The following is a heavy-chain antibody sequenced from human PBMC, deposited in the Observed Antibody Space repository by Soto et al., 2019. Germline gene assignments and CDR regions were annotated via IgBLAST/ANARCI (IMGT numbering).Heavy chain of an antibody. Sequence: AISSNGGSTYYADSVKGRFTISRDNSKNTLYLQMSSLRAEDTAVYYCVKDRCSSTSCPSGFDYWGQGTLVTVS. V-gene: IGHV3-64D*06. CDR3: VKDRCSSTSCPSGFDY. CDR2: ISSNGGST. J-gene: IGHJ4*02. D-gene: IGHD2-2*01.